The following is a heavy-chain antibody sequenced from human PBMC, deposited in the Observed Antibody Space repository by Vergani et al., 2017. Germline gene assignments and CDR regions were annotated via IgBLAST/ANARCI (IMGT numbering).Heavy chain of an antibody. Sequence: QVQLQESGPGLVKPSETLSLTCTVPGGSISSYYWSWIRPPPGKGLEWIGYIFYTGSTNYNPSLKSRVTISVDTSKNQFSLKLSSVTAADTAVYYCARGLSYNWNDLCLYYYYYMDVWGKGTTVTVSS. D-gene: IGHD1-1*01. CDR1: GGSISSYY. V-gene: IGHV4-59*01. CDR2: IFYTGST. J-gene: IGHJ6*03. CDR3: ARGLSYNWNDLCLYYYYYMDV.